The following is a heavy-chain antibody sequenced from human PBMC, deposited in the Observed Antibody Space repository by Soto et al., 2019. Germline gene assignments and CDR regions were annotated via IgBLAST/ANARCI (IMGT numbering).Heavy chain of an antibody. J-gene: IGHJ6*02. CDR2: IRGKADSYAT. CDR3: TRREGYGMDV. V-gene: IGHV3-73*01. Sequence: EVQLVESGGGLVQPGGSLKLSCAASGFTFGGSAIHWVRQASGKGLEWVGRIRGKADSYATAYAASVKGRFTFSRDDSKGTAYLQMNSLKTEDTAVYYCTRREGYGMDVWGQGTTVTVSS. CDR1: GFTFGGSA.